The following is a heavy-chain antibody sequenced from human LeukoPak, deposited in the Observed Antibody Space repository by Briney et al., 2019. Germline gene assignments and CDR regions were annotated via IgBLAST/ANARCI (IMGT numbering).Heavy chain of an antibody. CDR2: INPNTGGT. V-gene: IGHV1-2*06. CDR3: ARDSVLGAK. CDR1: GYTLTGYY. Sequence: ASVKVSCKASGYTLTGYYMHWVRQAPGQGLEWMGRINPNTGGTNYAQKFQGRVTMTRATSISTAYLDLSSLRSDDTAVYYCARDSVLGAKWGQGTLVTVSS. D-gene: IGHD1-26*01. J-gene: IGHJ4*02.